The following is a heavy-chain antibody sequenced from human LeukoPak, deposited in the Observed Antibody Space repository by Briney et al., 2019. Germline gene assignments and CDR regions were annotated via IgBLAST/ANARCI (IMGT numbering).Heavy chain of an antibody. D-gene: IGHD4-17*01. CDR3: ARFYGVPGGWFDP. V-gene: IGHV3-66*01. Sequence: GGSLTLFCAASGFAISSDHMSWVRQAPGKGLEWVSVIYDGDSTYYADSVKGRFTISRDNSKNTLHLQMNTLRAEDTAVYYCARFYGVPGGWFDPWGQGTLVTASS. CDR1: GFAISSDH. J-gene: IGHJ5*02. CDR2: IYDGDST.